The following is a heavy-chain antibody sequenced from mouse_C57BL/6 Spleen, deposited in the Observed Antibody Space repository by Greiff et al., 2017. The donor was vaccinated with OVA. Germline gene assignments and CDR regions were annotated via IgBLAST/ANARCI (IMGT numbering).Heavy chain of an antibody. V-gene: IGHV1-39*01. J-gene: IGHJ3*01. CDR2: INPNYGTT. CDR3: ARKEGIYYGYDDGPWFAY. D-gene: IGHD2-2*01. Sequence: EVQVVESGPELVKPGASVKISCKASGYSFTDYNMNWVKQSNGKSLEWIGVINPNYGTTSYNQKFKGKATLTVDQSSSTAYMQLNSLTSEDSAVYYCARKEGIYYGYDDGPWFAYWGQGTLVTVSA. CDR1: GYSFTDYN.